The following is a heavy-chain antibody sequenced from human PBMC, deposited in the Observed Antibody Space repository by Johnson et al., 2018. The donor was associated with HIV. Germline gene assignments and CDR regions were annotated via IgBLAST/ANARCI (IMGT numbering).Heavy chain of an antibody. Sequence: QVQLVESGGGVVQPGGSLRLSCAASGFTFSSYGMHWVRQAPGKGLEWVAFIRYDGSNKYYADSVKGRFTISRDNSKNTLYLQMNSLRAEDTAVYYCAKESSHIVPGRPQLDAFDIWGQGTMVTVSS. CDR1: GFTFSSYG. CDR2: IRYDGSNK. CDR3: AKESSHIVPGRPQLDAFDI. J-gene: IGHJ3*02. V-gene: IGHV3-30*02. D-gene: IGHD2-21*01.